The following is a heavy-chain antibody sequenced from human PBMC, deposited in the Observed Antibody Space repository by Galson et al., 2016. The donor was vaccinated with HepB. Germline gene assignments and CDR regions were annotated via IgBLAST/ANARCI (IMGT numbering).Heavy chain of an antibody. CDR2: ISSSGSDI. CDR1: GFTFSSYE. CDR3: VRDGRIRSGSFRRWDY. D-gene: IGHD3-3*01. V-gene: IGHV3-48*03. J-gene: IGHJ4*02. Sequence: SLRLSCAASGFTFSSYEMISVRQASGRGLEWVSYISSSGSDIYYTESVRGRFTISRDNVDNSLYLQMNSLRAEDTAVYYCVRDGRIRSGSFRRWDYWGRGTLVTVSS.